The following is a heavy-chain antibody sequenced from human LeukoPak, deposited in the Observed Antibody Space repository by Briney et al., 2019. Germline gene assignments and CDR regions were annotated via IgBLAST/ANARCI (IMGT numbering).Heavy chain of an antibody. V-gene: IGHV3-48*03. D-gene: IGHD4-17*01. CDR2: IDSRGSTI. CDR1: GFTFSSFE. CDR3: ARENNYGDYVSYYYGMDV. Sequence: PGGSLRLSCAASGFTFSSFEMNWVRQAPGKGLEWISYIDSRGSTIYYADSVKGRFTISRDNAKNSLYLQMNSLRAEDTAVYYCARENNYGDYVSYYYGMDVWGQGTTVTVSS. J-gene: IGHJ6*02.